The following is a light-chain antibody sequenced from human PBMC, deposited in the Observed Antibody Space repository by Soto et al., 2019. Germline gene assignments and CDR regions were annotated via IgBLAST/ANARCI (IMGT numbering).Light chain of an antibody. J-gene: IGLJ3*02. CDR1: SSDVGGYNY. V-gene: IGLV2-14*01. Sequence: QSALTQPASVSGSPGQSITISCTGTSSDVGGYNYVSWYQQHPGKAPKLMIYDVSNRPLGVSNRFSGSKSGNTASLTISGLQAEDEADYYCRSYTSSSTPVFGGGTKLTVL. CDR2: DVS. CDR3: RSYTSSSTPV.